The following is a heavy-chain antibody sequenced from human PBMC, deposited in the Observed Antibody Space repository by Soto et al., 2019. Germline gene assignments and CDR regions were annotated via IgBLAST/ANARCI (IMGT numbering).Heavy chain of an antibody. V-gene: IGHV1-8*01. D-gene: IGHD2-15*01. CDR3: VRRQGIVCLPPRGMDV. CDR1: GYTFNNYE. Sequence: QVQLVQSGAEVKKPGASVKVSCKTSGYTFNNYEIHWVRQAPGQGLQWMGRMNPNSVNTDYAQKFQDRMSLTWNTSISTAFMGLSGLRPEDTAVYFCVRRQGIVCLPPRGMDVWGQGTTVIVSS. J-gene: IGHJ6*02. CDR2: MNPNSVNT.